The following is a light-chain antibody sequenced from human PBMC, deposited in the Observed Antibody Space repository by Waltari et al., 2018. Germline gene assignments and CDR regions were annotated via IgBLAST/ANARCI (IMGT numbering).Light chain of an antibody. CDR1: SSDIGNYKY. V-gene: IGLV2-14*03. CDR2: DVS. J-gene: IGLJ2*01. Sequence: HSALTQPASVSGSPGQAITISCTGSSSDIGNYKYVSWYQQHPGKAPKLMIFDVSNRPSGVSNRFSGSKSGNTASLTISGLQAEDEADYYCSSYISSDTLELFGGGTSLTVL. CDR3: SSYISSDTLEL.